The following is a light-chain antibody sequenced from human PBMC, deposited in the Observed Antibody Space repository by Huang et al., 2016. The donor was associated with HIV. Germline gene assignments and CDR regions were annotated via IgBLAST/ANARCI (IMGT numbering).Light chain of an antibody. CDR2: AAS. J-gene: IGKJ1*01. CDR1: QSITNY. CDR3: QQTYNTPRT. Sequence: DIQMTQSPSSLSASVGDRVTITCRASQSITNYLNWYQQKPGTAPKVLIYAASSLQRGVPSRFSGSGSGTDFTLTISCLQPEDFATHYCQQTYNTPRTFGQGTKVEIK. V-gene: IGKV1-39*01.